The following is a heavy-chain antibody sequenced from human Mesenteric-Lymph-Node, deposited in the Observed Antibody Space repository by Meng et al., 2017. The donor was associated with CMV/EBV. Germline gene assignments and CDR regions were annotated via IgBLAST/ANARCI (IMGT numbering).Heavy chain of an antibody. J-gene: IGHJ3*02. CDR2: IKQDGSEK. V-gene: IGHV3-7*01. D-gene: IGHD3-22*01. Sequence: GGPLRLSCAASGFTFSSYWMSWVRQAPGKGLEWVANIKQDGSEKYYVDSVKGRFTISRDNAKNSLYLQMNSLRAEDTAVYYCARDGGYLAGTTWVAFDIWGQGTMVTVSS. CDR3: ARDGGYLAGTTWVAFDI. CDR1: GFTFSSYW.